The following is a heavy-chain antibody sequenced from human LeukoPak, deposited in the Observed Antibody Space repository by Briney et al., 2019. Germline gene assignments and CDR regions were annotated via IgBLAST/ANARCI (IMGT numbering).Heavy chain of an antibody. CDR3: ARGVVVVPAAIDAFDI. CDR1: GYTFTSYD. CDR2: MNPNSGNT. D-gene: IGHD2-2*01. V-gene: IGHV1-8*03. Sequence: ASVKVSCKASGYTFTSYDINWVRQATGQGLEWMGWMNPNSGNTGYAQKFQGRVTITRNTSISTAYMELSSRRSEDTAVYYCARGVVVVPAAIDAFDIWGQGTMVTVSS. J-gene: IGHJ3*02.